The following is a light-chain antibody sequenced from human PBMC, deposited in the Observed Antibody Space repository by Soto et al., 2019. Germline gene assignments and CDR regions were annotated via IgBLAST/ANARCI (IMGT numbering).Light chain of an antibody. CDR1: QTISSW. J-gene: IGKJ4*01. Sequence: DIQMTQSPSTLSGSVGDRVTITCRASQTISSWLAWYQQKPGKAPKLLIYAASTLESGVPSRFSGTGSGTEFTLTISSLQPSDFATYYCQQYNTYPLTFGGGTKVDIK. CDR3: QQYNTYPLT. CDR2: AAS. V-gene: IGKV1-5*01.